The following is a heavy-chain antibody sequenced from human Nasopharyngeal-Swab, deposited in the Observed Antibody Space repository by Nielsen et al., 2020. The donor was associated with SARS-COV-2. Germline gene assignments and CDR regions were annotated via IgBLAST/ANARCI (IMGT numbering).Heavy chain of an antibody. D-gene: IGHD3-22*01. V-gene: IGHV3-23*01. J-gene: IGHJ4*02. CDR2: ISGSGGST. CDR1: GFTFSSYA. Sequence: GESLKISCAASGFTFSSYAMSWVRQAPGKGLEWVSAISGSGGSTYYADSVKGRFTISRDNSKNTLYLQMNSLRAEDTAVYYCVRHRPYYYDSCDYDLWGQGTPVIVSS. CDR3: VRHRPYYYDSCDYDL.